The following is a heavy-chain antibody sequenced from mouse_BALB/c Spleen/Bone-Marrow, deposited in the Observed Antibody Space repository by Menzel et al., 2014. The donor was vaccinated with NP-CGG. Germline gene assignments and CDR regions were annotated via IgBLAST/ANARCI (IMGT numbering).Heavy chain of an antibody. CDR1: GITFSNYG. Sequence: EVKLMESGGGLVQPGGSLKLSCAASGITFSNYGMSWIRQTPDKRLELVATINGSGGSSYYPDSVKGRFTISRDNAKNTLYLQMSSLKSEDTAMYYCARVAYYNVYFDYWGQGTTLTVSS. V-gene: IGHV5-6-3*01. CDR3: ARVAYYNVYFDY. CDR2: INGSGGSS. D-gene: IGHD2-12*01. J-gene: IGHJ2*01.